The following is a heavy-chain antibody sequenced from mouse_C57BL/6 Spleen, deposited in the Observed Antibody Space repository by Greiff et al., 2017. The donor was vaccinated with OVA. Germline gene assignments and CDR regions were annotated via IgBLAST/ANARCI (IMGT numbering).Heavy chain of an antibody. J-gene: IGHJ2*01. CDR2: IRNKANGYTT. CDR3: ARYGYYGSSFFDY. D-gene: IGHD1-1*01. V-gene: IGHV7-3*01. CDR1: GFTFTDYY. Sequence: VQLQQSGGGLVQPGGSLSLSCAASGFTFTDYYMSWVRQPPGKALEWLGFIRNKANGYTTAYSASVKGRFTISRDNSQSILYLQMNALIAEDSSTYYCARYGYYGSSFFDYWGQGTTLTVSS.